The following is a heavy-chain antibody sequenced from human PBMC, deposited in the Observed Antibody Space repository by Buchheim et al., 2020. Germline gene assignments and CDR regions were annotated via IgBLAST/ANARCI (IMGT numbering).Heavy chain of an antibody. J-gene: IGHJ4*02. Sequence: EVQLVESGGGLVQPGGSLRLSCGASGFTFTTYWMSWVRQAPGKGLEWLANIKQDGSEKYYVDSVKGRFTISRDNAKNSLSLQMNSLRAGDTAVYYCARRRGDHTHYYFDYWGQGTL. CDR3: ARRRGDHTHYYFDY. CDR1: GFTFTTYW. V-gene: IGHV3-7*01. CDR2: IKQDGSEK. D-gene: IGHD5-24*01.